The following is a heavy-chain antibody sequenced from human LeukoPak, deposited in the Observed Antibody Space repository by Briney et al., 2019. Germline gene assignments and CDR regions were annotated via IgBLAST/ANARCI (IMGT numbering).Heavy chain of an antibody. CDR1: GYSISSGYY. J-gene: IGHJ4*02. CDR3: ARDSPGRYFGY. Sequence: SETLSLTCTVSGYSISSGYYWGWIRQPSGKGLEWIGYIHHNGFINYNLSLKSRVTISLDRSRNQFSLKMTSVTAADTAVYYCARDSPGRYFGYWGQGTLVTVSS. CDR2: IHHNGFI. D-gene: IGHD1-26*01. V-gene: IGHV4-38-2*02.